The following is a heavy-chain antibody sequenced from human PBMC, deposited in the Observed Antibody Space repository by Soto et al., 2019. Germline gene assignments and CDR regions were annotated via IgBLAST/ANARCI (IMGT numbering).Heavy chain of an antibody. CDR1: GFTFSSYS. CDR3: ARVSVVVPAAAPPYFDY. V-gene: IGHV3-21*01. D-gene: IGHD2-2*01. Sequence: GGSLRLSCAASGFTFSSYSMNWVRQAPGKGLEWVSSISSSSSYIYYADSVKGRFTISRDNAKNSLYLQMNSLRAEDTAVYYCARVSVVVPAAAPPYFDYWGQGTLVTVSS. CDR2: ISSSSSYI. J-gene: IGHJ4*02.